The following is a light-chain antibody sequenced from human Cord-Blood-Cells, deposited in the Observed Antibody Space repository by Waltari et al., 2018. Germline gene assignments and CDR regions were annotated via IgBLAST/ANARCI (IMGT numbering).Light chain of an antibody. CDR1: QSVSSSY. CDR3: QQYGSSPLT. V-gene: IGKV3-20*01. J-gene: IGKJ4*01. Sequence: ELVLTHSPGTLSLSPLERATLSCRASQSVSSSYLAWHQQKPGQAPRLLIYGASSRATGIPDRFSGRGSGTDFSLTISRLGPEDVAVYYCQQYGSSPLTCGGGTKVEIK. CDR2: GAS.